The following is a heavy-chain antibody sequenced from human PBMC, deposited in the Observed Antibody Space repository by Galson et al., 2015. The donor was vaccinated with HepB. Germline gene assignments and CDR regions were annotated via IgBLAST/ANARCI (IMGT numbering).Heavy chain of an antibody. V-gene: IGHV1-69*04. CDR3: AREEGGSYFGYFQH. D-gene: IGHD1-26*01. CDR2: IIPILGIA. CDR1: GGTFSSYT. Sequence: SVKVSCKASGGTFSSYTISWVRQAPGQGLEWMGRIIPILGIANYAQKFQGRVTITADKSTSTAYMELSSLRSEDTAVYYCAREEGGSYFGYFQHWGQGTLVTVSS. J-gene: IGHJ1*01.